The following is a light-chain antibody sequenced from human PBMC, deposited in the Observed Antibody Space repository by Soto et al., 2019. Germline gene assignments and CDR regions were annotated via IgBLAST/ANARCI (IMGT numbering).Light chain of an antibody. J-gene: IGLJ3*02. CDR2: GNT. CDR3: QSYDSSLSGSWV. Sequence: QAVVTQPPSVSGAPGQRVTISCTGSSSNIGAGYDVHWYQQLPGTAPKLLIYGNTNRPSGVPDRFSGSKSGTSASLAITGLQAEDEAGYYCQSYDSSLSGSWVFGGGTKVTVL. V-gene: IGLV1-40*01. CDR1: SSNIGAGYD.